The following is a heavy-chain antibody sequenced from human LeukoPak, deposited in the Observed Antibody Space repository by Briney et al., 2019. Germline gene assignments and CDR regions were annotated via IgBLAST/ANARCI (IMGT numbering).Heavy chain of an antibody. D-gene: IGHD3-16*02. CDR1: GFTFSSYA. CDR2: ISGSGGST. Sequence: SGGSLRLSCAASGFTFSSYAMSWDRQAPGKGLEWVSAISGSGGSTYYADSVKGRFTISRDNSKNTLYLQMNSLRAEDTAVYYCAKDLMITFGGVIANDDYWGQGTLVTVSS. J-gene: IGHJ4*02. V-gene: IGHV3-23*01. CDR3: AKDLMITFGGVIANDDY.